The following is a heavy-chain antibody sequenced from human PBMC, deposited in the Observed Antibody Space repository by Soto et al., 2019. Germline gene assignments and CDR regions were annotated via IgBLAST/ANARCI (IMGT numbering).Heavy chain of an antibody. CDR3: ARDYEQQPKNTWALEV. J-gene: IGHJ3*01. V-gene: IGHV4-4*02. CDR1: GGSISSDNW. Sequence: QVHLQESGPGLVEPSGTLSLTCAVSGGSISSDNWWTWVRQPPGKGLEWIGEIYHSGRTNYNTSLKSRDTISVDKSKNHFSLKLTSVTAADTALYYCARDYEQQPKNTWALEVWGQGTMVTVSS. CDR2: IYHSGRT. D-gene: IGHD6-13*01.